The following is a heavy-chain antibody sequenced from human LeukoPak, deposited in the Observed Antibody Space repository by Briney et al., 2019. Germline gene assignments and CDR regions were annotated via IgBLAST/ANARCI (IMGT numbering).Heavy chain of an antibody. V-gene: IGHV1-2*02. CDR1: GYTFTGYY. Sequence: ASVKVSCKASGYTFTGYYMHWVRQAPGQGLEWMGWINPNSGGTNYAQKFQGRVTMTRDTSISTAYMELSRLRSDDTAVYYCARSRSKPAARPGRSNNLIDYWGQGTLVTVSS. CDR2: INPNSGGT. CDR3: ARSRSKPAARPGRSNNLIDY. D-gene: IGHD6-6*01. J-gene: IGHJ4*02.